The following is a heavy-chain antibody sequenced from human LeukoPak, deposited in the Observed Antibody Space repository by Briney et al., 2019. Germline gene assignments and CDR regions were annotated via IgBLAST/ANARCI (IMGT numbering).Heavy chain of an antibody. V-gene: IGHV1-69*13. CDR1: GGTFSSYA. CDR2: IIPIFGTA. D-gene: IGHD2-21*01. Sequence: SVKVSCKASGGTFSSYAISWVRQAPGQGLEWMGGIIPIFGTANYAQKFQGRVTITADESTSTAYMELSSLRAEDTAVYYCAKEFLRWGFDPWGQGTLVTVSS. CDR3: AKEFLRWGFDP. J-gene: IGHJ5*02.